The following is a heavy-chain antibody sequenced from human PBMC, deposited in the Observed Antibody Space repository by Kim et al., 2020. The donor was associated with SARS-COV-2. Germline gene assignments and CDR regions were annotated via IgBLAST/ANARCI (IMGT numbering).Heavy chain of an antibody. J-gene: IGHJ4*02. CDR2: GTS. Sequence: GTSQYNPSLKSGVTTSVDTSKNQFSLKMSSVTAADTAVYYCARLIGAAAYWGQGTLVTVSS. D-gene: IGHD2-15*01. V-gene: IGHV4-39*01. CDR3: ARLIGAAAY.